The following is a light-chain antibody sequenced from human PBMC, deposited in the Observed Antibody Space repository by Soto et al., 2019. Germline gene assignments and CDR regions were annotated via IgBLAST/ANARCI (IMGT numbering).Light chain of an antibody. V-gene: IGKV1-9*01. CDR1: QDVSDY. CDR3: QYLNGAPTIT. CDR2: AAY. Sequence: DIQLTQSPSFLSASVGDRVTITCRASQDVSDYLAWYQHAPGKAPNLLIYAAYTLQSGVPSRFSGSGSGTELSLTSTSLQPEDFATYYCQYLNGAPTITFGQGTRLDIK. J-gene: IGKJ5*01.